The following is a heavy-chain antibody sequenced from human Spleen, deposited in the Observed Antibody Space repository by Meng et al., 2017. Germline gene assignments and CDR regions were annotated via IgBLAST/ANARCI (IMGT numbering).Heavy chain of an antibody. V-gene: IGHV7-4-1*02. CDR2: INTNTGNP. CDR1: GYTFTTFG. J-gene: IGHJ5*02. CDR3: ARERVTMVRGVLKS. D-gene: IGHD3-10*01. Sequence: QVQRVQSGAEVKKPGSSVKVSCKASGYTFTTFGINWVRQAPGQGLEWMGWINTNTGNPTYAQGFTGRFVMSLDTSVSTAYLQISSLKAEDTAVYYCARERVTMVRGVLKSWGQGTLVTVSS.